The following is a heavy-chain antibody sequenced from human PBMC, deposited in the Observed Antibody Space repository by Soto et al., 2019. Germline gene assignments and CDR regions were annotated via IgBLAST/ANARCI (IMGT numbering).Heavy chain of an antibody. D-gene: IGHD2-2*01. CDR3: ASSYCSSTSCEPSGAFDI. J-gene: IGHJ3*02. Sequence: RASVKVSCKASGYTFTSYYMHWVRQAPGQGLEWMGIINPSGGSTSYAQKFQGRVTMTRDTSTSTVYMELSSLRSEDTAVYYCASSYCSSTSCEPSGAFDIWGQGTMVTVSS. V-gene: IGHV1-46*03. CDR2: INPSGGST. CDR1: GYTFTSYY.